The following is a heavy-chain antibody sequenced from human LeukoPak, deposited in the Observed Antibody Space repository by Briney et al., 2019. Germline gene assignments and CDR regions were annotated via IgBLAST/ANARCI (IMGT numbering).Heavy chain of an antibody. V-gene: IGHV3-74*03. CDR1: GFTFGSYW. D-gene: IGHD5-12*01. J-gene: IGHJ4*02. CDR3: VREGRVSGYDFDC. CDR2: INSDGSSI. Sequence: SGGSLRLSCAAAGFTFGSYWMHWVRQAPGKGLVWVSRINSDGSSITYADSVRGRFTISRDNAKNTLYLQMNSLRVEDTAVYYCVREGRVSGYDFDCWGQGTLVTVSS.